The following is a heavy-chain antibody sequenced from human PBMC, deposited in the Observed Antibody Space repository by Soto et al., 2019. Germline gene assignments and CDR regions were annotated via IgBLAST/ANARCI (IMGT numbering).Heavy chain of an antibody. D-gene: IGHD3-10*01. CDR1: GYTFTTYA. J-gene: IGHJ3*02. V-gene: IGHV1-18*01. CDR3: ARAGYYYGSGNYDAFDI. Sequence: QVQLVQSGAEVKKPGASVMVSCKASGYTFTTYAINWVRQAPGQGLEWMGWISAYSVNPNYAQKLQGRLTMTTDTSTNTAYMELSSLRSDDTAVYYCARAGYYYGSGNYDAFDIWGQGTMVTVSS. CDR2: ISAYSVNP.